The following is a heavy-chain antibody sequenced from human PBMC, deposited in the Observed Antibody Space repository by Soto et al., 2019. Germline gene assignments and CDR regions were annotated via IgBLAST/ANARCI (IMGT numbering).Heavy chain of an antibody. Sequence: SDTLSLTCTVYGGSINSGGYSWTWIRQPPGKGLEWIGFIYHTGTTYYNPSLKSRVTISVDRSKNQFSLKLSSVTAADTAVYYCFAGAGTSRGYGMDVWGQGTTVT. V-gene: IGHV4-30-2*01. J-gene: IGHJ6*02. CDR2: IYHTGTT. D-gene: IGHD6-19*01. CDR3: FAGAGTSRGYGMDV. CDR1: GGSINSGGYS.